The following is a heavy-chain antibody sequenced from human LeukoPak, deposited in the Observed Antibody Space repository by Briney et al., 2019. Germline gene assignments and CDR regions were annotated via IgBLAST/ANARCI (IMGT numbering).Heavy chain of an antibody. D-gene: IGHD2-15*01. Sequence: GGSHRLSCAASGFIFNKAWMNWVRQAPGKGPECVGRIKSKNDGGTADYGSPVKGRFTISRDDSKNTLYLQMNSLISDDTAIYYCTPVMVEDRGFWGQGTLVTVSS. CDR2: IKSKNDGGTA. J-gene: IGHJ4*02. CDR1: GFIFNKAW. V-gene: IGHV3-15*01. CDR3: TPVMVEDRGF.